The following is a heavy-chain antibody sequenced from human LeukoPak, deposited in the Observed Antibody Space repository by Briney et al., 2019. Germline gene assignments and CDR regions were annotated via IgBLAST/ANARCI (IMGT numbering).Heavy chain of an antibody. J-gene: IGHJ4*02. CDR1: GFTFSSYG. CDR2: IWYDGSNK. V-gene: IGHV3-30*02. D-gene: IGHD4-23*01. CDR3: AKESLGYGGNSADY. Sequence: GGSLRLSCAASGFTFSSYGMHWVRQAPGKGLEWVAFIWYDGSNKYYADSVKGRFTISRDNSKNTLYLQMNSLRAEDTAVYYCAKESLGYGGNSADYWGQGTLVTVSS.